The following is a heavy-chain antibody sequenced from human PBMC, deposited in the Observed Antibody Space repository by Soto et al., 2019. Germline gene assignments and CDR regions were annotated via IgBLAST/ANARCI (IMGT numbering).Heavy chain of an antibody. Sequence: GESLKISCKGSGYSFINHWIAWVRQISGKGLEWIGVIYFRDSNTRYSPSFEGQVTMSVDGSISTAYLQWSSLKASDTAVYYCATDRNYGDRLLNFDYWGQGTLVTVSS. CDR1: GYSFINHW. V-gene: IGHV5-51*01. CDR2: IYFRDSNT. CDR3: ATDRNYGDRLLNFDY. J-gene: IGHJ4*02. D-gene: IGHD4-17*01.